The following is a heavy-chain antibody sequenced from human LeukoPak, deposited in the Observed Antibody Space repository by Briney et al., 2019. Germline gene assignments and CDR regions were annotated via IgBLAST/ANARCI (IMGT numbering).Heavy chain of an antibody. CDR3: ARAGYSYGYDY. D-gene: IGHD5-18*01. V-gene: IGHV1-2*02. Sequence: GASVKVSCKASGYTLTDYYMYWVRQAPGQGLEWMGWINPNSGDTNFAQKFQVRVTMTRDTSISTAYMDLNRLRSDDTAVYYCARAGYSYGYDYWGQGTLVTVSS. CDR2: INPNSGDT. CDR1: GYTLTDYY. J-gene: IGHJ4*02.